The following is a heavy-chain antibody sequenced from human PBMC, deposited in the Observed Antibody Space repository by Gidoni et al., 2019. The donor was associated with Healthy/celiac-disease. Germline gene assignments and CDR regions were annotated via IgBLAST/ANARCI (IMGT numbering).Heavy chain of an antibody. J-gene: IGHJ4*02. D-gene: IGHD3-9*01. Sequence: QVQLQQWGAGLLKPSETLSLTCAVYGGSFSGYYWSWIRQPPGKGLEWIGEINHSGSTNYNPSLKSRVTISVDTSKNQFSLKLSSVTAADTAVYYCARGHRYFDWFYDYWGQGTLVTVSS. CDR1: GGSFSGYY. CDR2: INHSGST. V-gene: IGHV4-34*01. CDR3: ARGHRYFDWFYDY.